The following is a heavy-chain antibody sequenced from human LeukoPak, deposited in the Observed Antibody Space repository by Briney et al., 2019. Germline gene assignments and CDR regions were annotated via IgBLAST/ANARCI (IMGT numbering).Heavy chain of an antibody. CDR3: SRISGGWSRCAFVV. Sequence: PGGSLRLSCEVSGFTCTSNWMSCVRHAPGKGLESVAHIKQDGSENYYMDSVKGRFTISTDNTTNTLYLQINSLRTHDTPVYYCSRISGGWSRCAFVVWGEGGMVAVCS. J-gene: IGHJ3*01. D-gene: IGHD6-19*01. CDR2: IKQDGSEN. CDR1: GFTCTSNW. V-gene: IGHV3-7*04.